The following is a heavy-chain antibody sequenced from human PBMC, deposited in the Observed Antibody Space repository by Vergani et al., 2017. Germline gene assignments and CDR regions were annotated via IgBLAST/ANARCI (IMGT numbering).Heavy chain of an antibody. V-gene: IGHV1-18*01. D-gene: IGHD6-13*01. CDR1: GERGKSKG. CDR2: ISAYTGNT. Sequence: QVQLVQSGAEGKKAGEGGKGEGKAEGERGKSKGSRRGRQDPGQGSEWMGGISAYTGNTNYAQKLQGRVTMTTDTSTSTAYMELRSLRSDDTAVYYCARVIHDGGAAAAWWGQGTLVTVSS. J-gene: IGHJ4*02. CDR3: ARVIHDGGAAAAW.